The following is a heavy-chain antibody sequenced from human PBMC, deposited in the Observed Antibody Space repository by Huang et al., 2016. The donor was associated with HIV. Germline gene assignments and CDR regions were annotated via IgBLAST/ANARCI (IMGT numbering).Heavy chain of an antibody. CDR1: GYTLAELS. V-gene: IGHV1-24*01. CDR3: AAGYDTYYDI. J-gene: IGHJ3*02. D-gene: IGHD2-21*01. Sequence: QVQLVQSGAEVKKPGASVKVSGKVSGYTLAELSIHWVRQAPGKGREWMGGFAPEHGETIYAQNIQGIVTMTEDTSTDTAYMELHSLRPEDTAVYYCAAGYDTYYDIWGQGTMVIASS. CDR2: FAPEHGET.